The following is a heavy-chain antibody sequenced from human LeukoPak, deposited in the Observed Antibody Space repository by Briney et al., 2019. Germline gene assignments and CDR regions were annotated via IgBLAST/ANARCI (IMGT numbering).Heavy chain of an antibody. CDR1: GFTFSSYS. CDR3: ARELGSGIAASSRYYFDY. V-gene: IGHV3-48*01. Sequence: PGGSLRLSCAASGFTFSSYSMNWVRQAPGKGLEWVSYISTSSSTIYYAVSVKGRFTISRDNAKNSLYLQMNSLRAEDTAVYYCARELGSGIAASSRYYFDYWGQGTLVTVSS. D-gene: IGHD6-13*01. CDR2: ISTSSSTI. J-gene: IGHJ4*02.